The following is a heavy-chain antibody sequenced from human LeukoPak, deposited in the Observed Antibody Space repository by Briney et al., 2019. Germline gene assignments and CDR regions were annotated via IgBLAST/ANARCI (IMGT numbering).Heavy chain of an antibody. J-gene: IGHJ3*02. CDR3: ARVSSSFDAFDI. CDR2: IIPIFSTT. D-gene: IGHD6-6*01. V-gene: IGHV1-69*13. Sequence: ASVKVSCKASGGTFSSYATSWGRQAPGQGLEWLGGIIPIFSTTNYAQKFQGRVTITADESTSTAYMELSSLRSEDTAVYYCARVSSSFDAFDIWGQGTMVTVSS. CDR1: GGTFSSYA.